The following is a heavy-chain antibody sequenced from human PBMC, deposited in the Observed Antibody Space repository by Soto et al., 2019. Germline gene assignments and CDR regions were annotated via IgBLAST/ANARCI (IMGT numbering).Heavy chain of an antibody. CDR1: GGSISSGGYS. J-gene: IGHJ3*02. D-gene: IGHD4-17*01. CDR2: IYHSGST. Sequence: ASETLSLTCAVSGGSISSGGYSWSWIRQPPGKGLEWIGYIYHSGSTYYNPSLKSRVTISVDRSKNQFSLKLSSVTAADTAVYYCARVDGDRRDAFDIWGQGTMVTVSS. CDR3: ARVDGDRRDAFDI. V-gene: IGHV4-30-2*01.